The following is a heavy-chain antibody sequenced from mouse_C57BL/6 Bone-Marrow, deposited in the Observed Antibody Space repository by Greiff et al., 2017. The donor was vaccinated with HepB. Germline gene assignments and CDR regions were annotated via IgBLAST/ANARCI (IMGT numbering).Heavy chain of an antibody. CDR2: INPSNGGT. Sequence: QVQLQQPGTELVKPGASVKLSCKASGYTFTSYWMHWVKQRPGQGLEWIGNINPSNGGTNYNEKFKSKATLTVDKSSSTAYMQLSSLTSEDSAVYYCARPCGGSCYWYFDVWGTGTTVTVSS. CDR1: GYTFTSYW. D-gene: IGHD1-1*02. J-gene: IGHJ1*03. V-gene: IGHV1-53*01. CDR3: ARPCGGSCYWYFDV.